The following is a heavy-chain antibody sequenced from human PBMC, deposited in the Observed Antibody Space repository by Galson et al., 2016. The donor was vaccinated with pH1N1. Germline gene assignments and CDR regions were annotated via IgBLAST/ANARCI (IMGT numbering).Heavy chain of an antibody. CDR2: INQDGTEK. D-gene: IGHD4-17*01. Sequence: SLRLSCAAFEFTLQTYPMSWVRQVPGKGLEWVANINQDGTEKNYADSVKGRFIIPRDVAKNSLYLQMSRLTAEDTATYFCSRDGDRRGDYRPWGDYWGQGSLVIVSS. CDR3: SRDGDRRGDYRPWGDY. J-gene: IGHJ4*02. CDR1: EFTLQTYP. V-gene: IGHV3-7*03.